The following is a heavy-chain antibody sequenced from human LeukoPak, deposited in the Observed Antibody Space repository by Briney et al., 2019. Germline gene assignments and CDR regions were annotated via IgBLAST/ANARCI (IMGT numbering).Heavy chain of an antibody. CDR1: GFTVSSNY. Sequence: PGGSLRLSCAASGFTVSSNYMSWVRQAPGKGLEWVTVIYSGGSTYDADSVKGRFTISRDNSKNTLYLQMNSLRAEDTAVYYCAREMWDSYGYVDYWGQGTLVTVSS. CDR3: AREMWDSYGYVDY. D-gene: IGHD5-18*01. J-gene: IGHJ4*02. CDR2: IYSGGST. V-gene: IGHV3-66*01.